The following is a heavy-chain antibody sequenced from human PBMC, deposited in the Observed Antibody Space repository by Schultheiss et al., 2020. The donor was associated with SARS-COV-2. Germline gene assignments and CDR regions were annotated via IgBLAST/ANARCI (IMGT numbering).Heavy chain of an antibody. CDR3: ARGRWYSRTYDY. D-gene: IGHD6-13*01. J-gene: IGHJ4*02. CDR2: INHSGNT. V-gene: IGHV4-34*01. CDR1: GGSFSGYY. Sequence: SETLSLTCAVYGGSFSGYYWSWIRQPPGKGLEWIGEINHSGNTNYNPSLKSRVTISVDTSKNQFSLKLSSVTAADTAVYYCARGRWYSRTYDYWGQGTLVTVSS.